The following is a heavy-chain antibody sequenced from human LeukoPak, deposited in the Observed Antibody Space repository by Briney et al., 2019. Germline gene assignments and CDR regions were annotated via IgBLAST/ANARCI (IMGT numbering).Heavy chain of an antibody. V-gene: IGHV4-4*07. J-gene: IGHJ4*02. CDR2: IYTSGST. D-gene: IGHD3-3*01. Sequence: TASETLSLTCTVSGGSISSYYWSWIRQPAGKGLEWIGRIYTSGSTNYNPSLKSRVTMSVDTSKNQFSLKLSSVTAADTAFFYCARKSSKTFFDWGQGTLVTVSS. CDR1: GGSISSYY. CDR3: ARKSSKTFFD.